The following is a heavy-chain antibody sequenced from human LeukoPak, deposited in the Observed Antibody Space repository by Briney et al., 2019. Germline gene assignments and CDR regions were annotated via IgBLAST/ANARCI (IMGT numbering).Heavy chain of an antibody. D-gene: IGHD3-3*01. CDR1: GFTVSSNY. CDR3: ARAPTEYYDFWSGYPPGMDV. CDR2: IYSGGST. V-gene: IGHV3-53*01. J-gene: IGHJ6*04. Sequence: GGSLRLSCAASGFTVSSNYMSWVRQAPGKGLGWVSVIYSGGSTYYADSVKGRFTISRDNSKNTLYLQMNSLRAEDTAVYYCARAPTEYYDFWSGYPPGMDVWGKGTTVTVSS.